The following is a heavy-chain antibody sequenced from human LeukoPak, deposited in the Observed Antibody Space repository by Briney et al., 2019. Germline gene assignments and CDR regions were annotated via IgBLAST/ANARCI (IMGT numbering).Heavy chain of an antibody. CDR1: DYSITIGYF. Sequence: PSETLSLTCTVSDYSITIGYFWGWIRQPPGKVLEWIGSIYHSGITYYNPSLKSRVTISVDTSKNQFSLKLSSVTAADTAVYYCARDRPGGWAAAIDYWGQGTLVTVSS. CDR3: ARDRPGGWAAAIDY. D-gene: IGHD6-13*01. V-gene: IGHV4-38-2*02. J-gene: IGHJ4*02. CDR2: IYHSGIT.